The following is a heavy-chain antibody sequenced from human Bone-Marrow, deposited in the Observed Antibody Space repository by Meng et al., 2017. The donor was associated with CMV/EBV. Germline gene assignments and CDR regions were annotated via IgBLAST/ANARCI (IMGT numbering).Heavy chain of an antibody. V-gene: IGHV3-7*03. CDR1: GFTFSSYW. J-gene: IGHJ4*02. Sequence: GESLKISCAASGFTFSSYWMSWVRQAPGKGLEWVANIKQDGSEKYYVDSVKGRFTISRDNAKNSLYLQMNSLKTEDTAVYYCHSYCGGDCYSYYFDYWGQGTLVTVSS. CDR3: HSYCGGDCYSYYFDY. CDR2: IKQDGSEK. D-gene: IGHD2-21*01.